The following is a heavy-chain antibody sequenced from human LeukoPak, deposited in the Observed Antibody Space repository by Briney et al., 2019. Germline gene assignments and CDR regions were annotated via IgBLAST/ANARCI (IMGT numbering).Heavy chain of an antibody. Sequence: PGGSLRLSCAASGFTFSDYYMNWIRQAPGKGLEWVSYISSSGGTISYADSVKGRFTISRDNAENSLYLQMNSLRAEDTAVYYCARGDYVWGSYRYNQKNAIDYWGQGTLVTVSS. CDR2: ISSSGGTI. J-gene: IGHJ4*02. CDR3: ARGDYVWGSYRYNQKNAIDY. CDR1: GFTFSDYY. D-gene: IGHD3-16*02. V-gene: IGHV3-11*01.